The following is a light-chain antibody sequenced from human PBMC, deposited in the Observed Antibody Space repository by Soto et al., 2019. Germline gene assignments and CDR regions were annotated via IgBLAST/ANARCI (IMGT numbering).Light chain of an antibody. Sequence: EIMMTQSPATLSVSPGERATPSCRASQSVSNNLAWYQQKPGQAPRLLIYYASTRATGVPARFSGSGSGTEFTLTISSLQSEDFALYYCQQYNNWPPITVGQGTRLEIK. CDR2: YAS. CDR1: QSVSNN. J-gene: IGKJ5*01. V-gene: IGKV3-15*01. CDR3: QQYNNWPPIT.